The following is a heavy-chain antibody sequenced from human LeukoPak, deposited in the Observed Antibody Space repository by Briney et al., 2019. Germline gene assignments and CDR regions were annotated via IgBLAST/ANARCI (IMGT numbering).Heavy chain of an antibody. CDR2: IYYSGST. J-gene: IGHJ6*02. CDR3: ARDPTYSSPTPYGMDV. CDR1: GGSISSYY. D-gene: IGHD6-13*01. Sequence: SETLSLTCTVSGGSISSYYWSWIRQPPGKGLEWIGYIYYSGSTNYNPSLKSRVTISVDTSKNQFSLKLSSVTAADTAVYYCARDPTYSSPTPYGMDVWGQGTTVTVSS. V-gene: IGHV4-59*01.